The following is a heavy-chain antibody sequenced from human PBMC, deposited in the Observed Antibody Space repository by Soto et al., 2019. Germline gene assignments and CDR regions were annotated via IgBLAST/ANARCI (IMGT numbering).Heavy chain of an antibody. Sequence: SGPTLVNPTQTLTLTCTFSGFSLSTSGMCVSWIRQPPGKALEWLALIDWDDDKYYSTSLKTRLTISKDTSKNQVVLTMTNMDPVDTATYYCARLKPYYYDSSGYCHYGGGHFDYWGQGTLVTVSS. CDR1: GFSLSTSGMC. D-gene: IGHD3-22*01. CDR3: ARLKPYYYDSSGYCHYGGGHFDY. V-gene: IGHV2-70*01. J-gene: IGHJ4*02. CDR2: IDWDDDK.